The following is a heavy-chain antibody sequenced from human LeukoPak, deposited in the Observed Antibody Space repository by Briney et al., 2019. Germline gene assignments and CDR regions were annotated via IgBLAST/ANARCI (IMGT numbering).Heavy chain of an antibody. V-gene: IGHV3-30*18. Sequence: GGSLRLSCAASGFTFSTYGMLWIRQAPGKGLKWVAVTAYDGNHRYYEDSVKGRYTISRDNSKNTLYLEMNSLRIEDTAVYYCVKRYGDDAFFDYWGQGTLVTVSS. CDR1: GFTFSTYG. CDR3: VKRYGDDAFFDY. CDR2: TAYDGNHR. D-gene: IGHD4-17*01. J-gene: IGHJ4*02.